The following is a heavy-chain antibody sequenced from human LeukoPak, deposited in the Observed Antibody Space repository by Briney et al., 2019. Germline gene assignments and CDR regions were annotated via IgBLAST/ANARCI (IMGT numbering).Heavy chain of an antibody. CDR2: IHYDGTNE. CDR3: VNSGFDP. CDR1: GFTFSGSG. J-gene: IGHJ5*02. V-gene: IGHV3-30*02. D-gene: IGHD3-10*01. Sequence: GESLRLSCAASGFTFSGSGMHWVRQAPGKGLEWVAFIHYDGTNEYYADSVKGRFTISRDNFKNTLYLQMNSLRVEDTALYYCVNSGFDPWGQGTLVTVSS.